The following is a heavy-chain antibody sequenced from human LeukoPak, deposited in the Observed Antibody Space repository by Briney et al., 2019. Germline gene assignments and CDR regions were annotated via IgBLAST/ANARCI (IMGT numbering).Heavy chain of an antibody. CDR1: GFTFSSYA. D-gene: IGHD3-22*01. J-gene: IGHJ3*02. CDR3: AKYSRVVVISPDAFDI. CDR2: ISGSGGST. Sequence: GGSLRLSCAASGFTFSSYAMSWVRQAPGKGLEGVSAISGSGGSTYYADSVKGRFTISRDNSKNTLYLQMNSLRAEDTAVYYCAKYSRVVVISPDAFDIWGQGTMVTVSS. V-gene: IGHV3-23*01.